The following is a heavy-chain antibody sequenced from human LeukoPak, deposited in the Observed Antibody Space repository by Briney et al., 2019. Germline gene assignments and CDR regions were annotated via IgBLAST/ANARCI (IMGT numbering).Heavy chain of an antibody. V-gene: IGHV4-39*01. CDR1: ADSISSSIYY. Sequence: SETLSLTCIVSADSISSSIYYWGWIRQPPGKGLEWIGNIFYTGSTHYNPSLRSRVTISVDTSRNQFSLRLTSVTAADTALYYCARHRYYYDGSGYYGPRWYFDLWGPGTPVAVSS. J-gene: IGHJ2*01. D-gene: IGHD3-22*01. CDR3: ARHRYYYDGSGYYGPRWYFDL. CDR2: IFYTGST.